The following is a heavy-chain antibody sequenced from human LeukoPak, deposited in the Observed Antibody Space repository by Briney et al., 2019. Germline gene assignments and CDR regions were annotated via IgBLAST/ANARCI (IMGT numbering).Heavy chain of an antibody. CDR1: GGSISSYY. Sequence: PSETLSLTCTVSGGSISSYYWSWIRQPAGKGLEWIGRIYTSGSTNYNPSPKSRVTISVDKSKNQFSLKLSSVTAADAAVYYCARERDCGGDCYGRGYYYYMDVWGKGTTVTVSS. D-gene: IGHD2-21*02. V-gene: IGHV4-4*07. CDR2: IYTSGST. J-gene: IGHJ6*03. CDR3: ARERDCGGDCYGRGYYYYMDV.